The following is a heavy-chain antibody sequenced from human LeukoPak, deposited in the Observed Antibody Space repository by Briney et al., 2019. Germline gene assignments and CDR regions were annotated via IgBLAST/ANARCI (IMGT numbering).Heavy chain of an antibody. V-gene: IGHV3-53*01. CDR2: IYSGGTT. CDR1: GFTVSSDY. D-gene: IGHD2-2*01. J-gene: IGHJ3*02. CDR3: ARAGYCSSTSCYSSAFDI. Sequence: GGSLRLSCVASGFTVSSDYMSWVRQAPGKGLEWVSGIYSGGTTYYADSVKGRFTISRDNAKTSLYLQMNSLRAEDTAVYYCARAGYCSSTSCYSSAFDIWGQGTMVTVSS.